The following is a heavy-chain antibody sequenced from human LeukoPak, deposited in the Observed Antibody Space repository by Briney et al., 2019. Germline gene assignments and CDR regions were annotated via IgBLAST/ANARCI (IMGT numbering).Heavy chain of an antibody. CDR3: ARAMVRGVNHFDY. Sequence: GGSLRLSCAASGFTFSSYAMHWVRQAPGTRLEGVAVISYDGSNKYYADSVKGRFTISRDNSKNTLYLQMNSLRAEDTAVYYCARAMVRGVNHFDYWGQGTLVTVSS. CDR2: ISYDGSNK. V-gene: IGHV3-30*01. CDR1: GFTFSSYA. D-gene: IGHD3-10*01. J-gene: IGHJ4*02.